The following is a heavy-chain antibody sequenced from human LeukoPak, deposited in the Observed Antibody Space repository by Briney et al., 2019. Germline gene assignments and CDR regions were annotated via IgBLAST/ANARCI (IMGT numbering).Heavy chain of an antibody. V-gene: IGHV4-31*03. J-gene: IGHJ6*02. Sequence: SETLSLTCTVSGGSISSGSYYWSWIRQPPGQGLEWIGYIYHTGSSYSNPSLRSRVSISVDTSKNQFSLNLNSVTAADTAVYYYARDEGPQVDHGLDVWGQGTTVTVSS. CDR1: GGSISSGSYY. D-gene: IGHD3-9*01. CDR3: ARDEGPQVDHGLDV. CDR2: IYHTGSS.